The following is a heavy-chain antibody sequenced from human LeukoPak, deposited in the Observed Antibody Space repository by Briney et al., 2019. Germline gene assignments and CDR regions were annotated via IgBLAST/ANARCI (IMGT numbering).Heavy chain of an antibody. Sequence: PSETLSLTCTVSGGSISSGDYCWSWIRQPPGKGLEWIGSIYYSGSTYYNPSLKSRVTISVDTSKNQFSLKLSSVTAADTAVYYCAGTYGDYVPGYFDLWGRGTLVTVSS. V-gene: IGHV4-39*01. CDR2: IYYSGST. CDR1: GGSISSGDYC. D-gene: IGHD4-17*01. CDR3: AGTYGDYVPGYFDL. J-gene: IGHJ2*01.